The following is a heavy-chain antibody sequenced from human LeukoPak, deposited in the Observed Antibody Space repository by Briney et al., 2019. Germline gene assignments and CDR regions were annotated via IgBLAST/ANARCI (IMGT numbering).Heavy chain of an antibody. CDR3: ARGSYPVVPAAMSWFDP. CDR2: ISTYNGDT. D-gene: IGHD2-2*01. J-gene: IGHJ5*02. CDR1: GYTFTSYG. Sequence: GASVKVSCKASGYTFTSYGISWVRQAPGQGLEWMGWISTYNGDTNYAQKLQGRVTMTTDTSTSTAYMELRSLRSDDTAVYYCARGSYPVVPAAMSWFDPWGQGTLVTVSS. V-gene: IGHV1-18*01.